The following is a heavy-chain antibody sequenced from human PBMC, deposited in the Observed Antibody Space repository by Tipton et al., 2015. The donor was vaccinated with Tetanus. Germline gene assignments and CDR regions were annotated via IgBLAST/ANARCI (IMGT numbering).Heavy chain of an antibody. V-gene: IGHV4-34*01. CDR3: ARVYFYDSGGYYRTPGFDS. CDR2: INEGGST. CDR1: GGAFSGHY. Sequence: TLSLTCAVYGGAFSGHYWTWIRQSPGKGLEWIGEINEGGSTNYNPSLESRVSISVDTSKHRFSLKVNSVIAADTATYYCARVYFYDSGGYYRTPGFDSWGQGTLVTVSS. D-gene: IGHD3-22*01. J-gene: IGHJ4*02.